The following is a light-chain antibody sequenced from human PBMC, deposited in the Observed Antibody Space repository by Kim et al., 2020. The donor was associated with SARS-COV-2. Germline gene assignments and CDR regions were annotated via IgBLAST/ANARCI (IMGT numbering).Light chain of an antibody. CDR1: QSIRGY. CDR3: QQRNNWPPAVT. J-gene: IGKJ4*01. V-gene: IGKV3-11*01. Sequence: PGENATLSGRASQSIRGYVGWYQHKPGQATRLLIYDASNRATGIPDRFSGSGSGTDFTLTISSLEPEDFAIYYCQQRNNWPPAVTFGGGTKVDIK. CDR2: DAS.